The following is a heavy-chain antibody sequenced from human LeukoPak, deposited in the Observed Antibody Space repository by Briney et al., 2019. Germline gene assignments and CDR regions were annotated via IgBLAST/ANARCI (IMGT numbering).Heavy chain of an antibody. J-gene: IGHJ6*02. CDR3: ARHLHPTILLWTHYYYYRMHL. V-gene: IGHV3-64*01. Sequence: GGSLRLSCAASGFTFSSYAMHWGRQAPGKGLECVSAISRNGGSTYSANSVQHLFTISRDHSKYTLYLPMGSLSAQNMPVYYSARHLHPTILLWTHYYYYRMHLWGQGPTVTVSS. D-gene: IGHD5-18*01. CDR1: GFTFSSYA. CDR2: ISRNGGST.